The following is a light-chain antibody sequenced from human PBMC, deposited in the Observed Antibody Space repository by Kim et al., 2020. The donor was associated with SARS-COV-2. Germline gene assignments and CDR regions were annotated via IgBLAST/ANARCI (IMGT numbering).Light chain of an antibody. Sequence: VSPGQTARITCSGDVLAKKYARWFQQKPGQAPVLVIYKATARPSGIPERFSGSSSGTTVTLTISGAQVGDEGDYYCYSYSAAGEPLLGGGTQLNVL. V-gene: IGLV3-27*01. J-gene: IGLJ2*01. CDR2: KAT. CDR3: YSYSAAGEPL. CDR1: VLAKKY.